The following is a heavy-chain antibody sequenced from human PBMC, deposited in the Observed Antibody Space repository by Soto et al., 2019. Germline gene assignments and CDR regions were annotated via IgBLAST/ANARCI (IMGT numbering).Heavy chain of an antibody. D-gene: IGHD1-26*01. CDR3: ASRIVGATDFFDY. CDR1: GGSIISSNW. V-gene: IGHV4-4*02. Sequence: SETLSLTCAVSGGSIISSNWWSWVRQPPGKALEWIGEIYHSGSTNYNPSLKSRVTISVDKSKNQFSLKLSSVTAADTAVYYCASRIVGATDFFDYWGQGTLVTVSS. CDR2: IYHSGST. J-gene: IGHJ4*02.